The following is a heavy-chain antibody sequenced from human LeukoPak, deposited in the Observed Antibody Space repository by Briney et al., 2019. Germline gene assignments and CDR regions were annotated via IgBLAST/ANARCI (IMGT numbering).Heavy chain of an antibody. J-gene: IGHJ4*02. CDR2: TYYSGST. CDR3: ARERGIVGATTADY. V-gene: IGHV4-59*01. CDR1: GGSISSYY. D-gene: IGHD1-26*01. Sequence: SETLSLTCTVSGGSISSYYWSWIRQPPGKGLEWIGYTYYSGSTNYNPSLKSRVTISVDTSKNQFSLKLSSVTAADTAVYYCARERGIVGATTADYWGQGTLVTVSS.